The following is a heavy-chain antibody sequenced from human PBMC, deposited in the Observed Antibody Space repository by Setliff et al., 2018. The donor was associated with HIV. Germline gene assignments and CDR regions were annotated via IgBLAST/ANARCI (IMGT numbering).Heavy chain of an antibody. J-gene: IGHJ6*02. CDR3: ARGYYGSDLQNAMDV. CDR2: IKTDGSII. CDR1: GFTFSSYS. Sequence: GSLRLSCAASGFTFSSYSMNWVRQAPGKGLVWVSRIKTDGSIITYADAVQGRFTISRDNAKNMLFLQMNSLRAEDTAVYYCARGYYGSDLQNAMDVWGQGTTVTVSS. D-gene: IGHD3-10*01. V-gene: IGHV3-74*01.